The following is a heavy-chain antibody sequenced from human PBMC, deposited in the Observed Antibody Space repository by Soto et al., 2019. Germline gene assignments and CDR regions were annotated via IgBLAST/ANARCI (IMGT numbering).Heavy chain of an antibody. D-gene: IGHD3-22*01. J-gene: IGHJ3*02. CDR2: IYHSGST. Sequence: PSETLSLTCAVSGGSISSGGYSWSWIRQPPGKGLEWIGYIYHSGSTYYNPSLKSRVTISVDRSKNQFSLKLSSVTAADTAVYYCARQYSYYYDSSGYYGRDFDIWGQGTMVIVS. CDR3: ARQYSYYYDSSGYYGRDFDI. CDR1: GGSISSGGYS. V-gene: IGHV4-30-2*01.